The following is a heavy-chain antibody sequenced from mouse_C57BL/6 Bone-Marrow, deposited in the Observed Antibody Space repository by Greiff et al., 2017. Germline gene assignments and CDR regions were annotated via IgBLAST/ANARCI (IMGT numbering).Heavy chain of an antibody. CDR3: ARWERCEYENFDY. J-gene: IGHJ2*01. CDR2: INPRNGGT. Sequence: QVQLKQPGTELVKPGASVKLSCKASGYTFTSYWMHWVKQRPGQGLEWIGNINPRNGGTNYNEKFKSKATLTVDKYSSTAYMQLRSLTSEDSAVDYGARWERCEYENFDYWGQGTTLTVSS. V-gene: IGHV1-53*01. D-gene: IGHD2-4*01. CDR1: GYTFTSYW.